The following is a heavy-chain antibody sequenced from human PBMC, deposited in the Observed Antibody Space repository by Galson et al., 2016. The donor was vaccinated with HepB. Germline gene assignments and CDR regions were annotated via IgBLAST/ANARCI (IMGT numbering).Heavy chain of an antibody. CDR1: GFTVSSTF. CDR2: IYSGDST. Sequence: SLRLSCAASGFTVSSTFMTWVRQAPGKGLEWVSVIYSGDSTNYADSVKGRFTISRDNSKNPLYLQMNSLRVEDTAVYYCARGKAVTCSDPLDPWGQGTLVTVSS. V-gene: IGHV3-53*01. CDR3: ARGKAVTCSDPLDP. J-gene: IGHJ5*02. D-gene: IGHD6-19*01.